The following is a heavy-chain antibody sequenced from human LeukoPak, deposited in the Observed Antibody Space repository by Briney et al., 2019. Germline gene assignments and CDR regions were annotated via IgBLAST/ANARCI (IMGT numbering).Heavy chain of an antibody. V-gene: IGHV3-21*01. CDR3: ARDKIAAAGTDYYYAMDV. Sequence: GGSLRLSCAASRFTFSSYSMNWVRQAPGKGLEWVSSISSSSSYVYYADSVKGRFTISRDNAKNSLYLQMNSLRAEDTAVYYCARDKIAAAGTDYYYAMDVWGRGTTVTVSS. CDR2: ISSSSSYV. CDR1: RFTFSSYS. D-gene: IGHD6-13*01. J-gene: IGHJ6*02.